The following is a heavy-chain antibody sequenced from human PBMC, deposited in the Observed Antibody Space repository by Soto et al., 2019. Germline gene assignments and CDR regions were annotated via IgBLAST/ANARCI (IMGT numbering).Heavy chain of an antibody. CDR2: ISSYTGNTYYQHSANT. D-gene: IGHD6-19*01. Sequence: ASVKVSCKASGYNFTNYHIHWVRQAPGQGLEWMGWISSYTGNTYYQHSANTEYAQKFQGRGSLTTDTSTTTAYLELRGLRSDDTAVYYCARKALAVGGLPYYGRDVWGPGTTVTVSS. CDR1: GYNFTNYH. CDR3: ARKALAVGGLPYYGRDV. V-gene: IGHV1-18*04. J-gene: IGHJ6*02.